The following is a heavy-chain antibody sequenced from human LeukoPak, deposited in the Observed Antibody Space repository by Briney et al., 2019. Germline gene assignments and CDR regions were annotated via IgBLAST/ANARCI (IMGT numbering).Heavy chain of an antibody. CDR3: ARDRGGTTATTFDY. J-gene: IGHJ4*02. V-gene: IGHV3-33*01. D-gene: IGHD4-17*01. CDR2: IWYDGSNK. CDR1: GFTFSSYG. Sequence: HSGRSLRLSWAASGFTFSSYGTHWVRQAPGKGLEWVAVIWYDGSNKYYAASVKGRFTISRDNTKNTLYLQMNSLRAEDTAVYYCARDRGGTTATTFDYWGQGTLVTVSS.